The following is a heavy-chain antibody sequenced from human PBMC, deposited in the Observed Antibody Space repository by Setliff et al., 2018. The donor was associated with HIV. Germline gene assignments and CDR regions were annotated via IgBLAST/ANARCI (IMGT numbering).Heavy chain of an antibody. Sequence: SETLSLTCAVSGASFVGDNPWCWIRQTPERGLEWIAYFMYTDIHYVNYLNYRNPSLASRLSISVDNSNNQFSLTWSYVTAADTAFYSCASARSDGYNVRPYYFDLCGKGTPVTVSS. J-gene: IGHJ4*02. D-gene: IGHD1-1*01. CDR2: FMYTDIHYVNYLN. V-gene: IGHV4-30-4*01. CDR3: ASARSDGYNVRPYYFDL. CDR1: GASFVGDNP.